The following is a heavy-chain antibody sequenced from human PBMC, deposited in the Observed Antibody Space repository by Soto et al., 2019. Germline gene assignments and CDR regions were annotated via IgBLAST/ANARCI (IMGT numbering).Heavy chain of an antibody. V-gene: IGHV3-33*01. Sequence: GGSLRLSCAASGFTFSSYGMHWVRQAPGKGLEWVAVIWYDGSNKYYADSVKGRFTISRDNSKNTLYLQMNSLRAEDTAVYYCARGYDSSGYYFGYWGQGTLVTVPQ. D-gene: IGHD3-22*01. CDR3: ARGYDSSGYYFGY. J-gene: IGHJ4*02. CDR1: GFTFSSYG. CDR2: IWYDGSNK.